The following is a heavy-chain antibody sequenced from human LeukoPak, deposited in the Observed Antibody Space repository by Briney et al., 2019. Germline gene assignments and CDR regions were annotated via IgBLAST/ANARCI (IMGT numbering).Heavy chain of an antibody. J-gene: IGHJ5*02. CDR1: GGSITSSSFY. V-gene: IGHV4-39*01. Sequence: SETLSLTCIVSGGSITSSSFYWGWIRQPPGKGLEWIGSIFYSGSTYYNPSLESRVSISVDTPKNQFALKLRSVTAADTAVYYCARLLAVTGTDWFDPWGQGTLVTVSS. CDR2: IFYSGST. D-gene: IGHD6-19*01. CDR3: ARLLAVTGTDWFDP.